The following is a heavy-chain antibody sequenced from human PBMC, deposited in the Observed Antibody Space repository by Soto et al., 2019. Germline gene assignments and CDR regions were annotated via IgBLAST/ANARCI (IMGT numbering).Heavy chain of an antibody. CDR1: GGTFYTYT. J-gene: IGHJ4*02. CDR2: ITPIYPTT. Sequence: ASVKVSCKASGGTFYTYTFSWVRQAPGQGLEWMGSITPIYPTTNYAEKFQGRLTVTADGSTNTAYMELNSLTSEDTAVYYCARIPRYSFPTSDDLDSWGQGTLVTVSS. D-gene: IGHD5-18*01. V-gene: IGHV1-69*13. CDR3: ARIPRYSFPTSDDLDS.